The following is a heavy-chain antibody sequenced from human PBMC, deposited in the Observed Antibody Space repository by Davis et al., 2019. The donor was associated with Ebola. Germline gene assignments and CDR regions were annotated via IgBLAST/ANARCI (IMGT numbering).Heavy chain of an antibody. J-gene: IGHJ4*02. CDR3: AREVPYGDFVETDY. CDR1: GGTFSDYA. Sequence: SVKASCKASGGTFSDYAISWVRQAPGQGLEWMGGIIPLFGTAKYAQKFQGRVTITADESTRTAFMELRSLRSEDTAVYYCAREVPYGDFVETDYWGQGTLVTVSS. V-gene: IGHV1-69*13. CDR2: IIPLFGTA. D-gene: IGHD4-17*01.